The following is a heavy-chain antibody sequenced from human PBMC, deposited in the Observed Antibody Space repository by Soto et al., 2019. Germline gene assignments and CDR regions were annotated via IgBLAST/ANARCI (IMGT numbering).Heavy chain of an antibody. D-gene: IGHD1-1*01. Sequence: EVQLLESGGGLVQPGGSLRLSCAGSGFSFSSSAMSWVRQAPGKGLEWVSSISPSGDKTYQGDSAKGRFTISRDNHKNTQYLQMDSRRADDTAVYYCAKDRRGRGNESDQGGLGTLFTVS. CDR3: AKDRRGRGNESDQ. J-gene: IGHJ4*02. CDR1: GFSFSSSA. CDR2: ISPSGDKT. V-gene: IGHV3-23*01.